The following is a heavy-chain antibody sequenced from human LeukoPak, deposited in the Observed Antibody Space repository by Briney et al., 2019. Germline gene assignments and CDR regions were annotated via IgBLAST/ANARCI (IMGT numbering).Heavy chain of an antibody. CDR1: GFTFSSYE. CDR3: ARVIIVGATGI. Sequence: PGGSLRLSCAASGFTFSSYEMNWVRQAPGKGLEWVSYISSGGSTVHYADSVKGRFTISRDNAKNSLYLQMNSLRAEDTAVYYCARVIIVGATGIWVQGTMVTVSS. V-gene: IGHV3-48*03. CDR2: ISSGGSTV. D-gene: IGHD1-26*01. J-gene: IGHJ3*02.